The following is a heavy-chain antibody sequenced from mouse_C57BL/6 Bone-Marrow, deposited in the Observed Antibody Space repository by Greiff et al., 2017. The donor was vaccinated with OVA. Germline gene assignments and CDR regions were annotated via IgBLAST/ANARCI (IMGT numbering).Heavy chain of an antibody. CDR2: INPNNGGT. Sequence: VHVKQSGPELVKPGASVKIPCKASGYTFTDYNMDWVKQSHGKSLEWIGDINPNNGGTIYNQKFKGKATLTVDKSSSTAYMELRSLTSEDTAVYYCARYAHWYFDVWGTGTTVTVSS. CDR3: ARYAHWYFDV. V-gene: IGHV1-18*01. CDR1: GYTFTDYN. D-gene: IGHD6-5*01. J-gene: IGHJ1*03.